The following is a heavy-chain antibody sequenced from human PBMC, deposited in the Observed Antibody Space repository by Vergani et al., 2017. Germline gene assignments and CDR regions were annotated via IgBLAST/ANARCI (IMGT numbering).Heavy chain of an antibody. CDR1: GFTFSSYA. CDR3: ARDSLRYFARRPVAFDI. V-gene: IGHV3-30*01. Sequence: QVQLVESGGGVVQPGRSLRLSCAASGFTFSSYAMHWVRQAPGKGLEWVAVISYDGSNKYYADSVKGRFTISRDNSKNTLYLQMNSLRAEDTAVYYCARDSLRYFARRPVAFDIWGQGTMVTVSS. D-gene: IGHD3-9*01. CDR2: ISYDGSNK. J-gene: IGHJ3*02.